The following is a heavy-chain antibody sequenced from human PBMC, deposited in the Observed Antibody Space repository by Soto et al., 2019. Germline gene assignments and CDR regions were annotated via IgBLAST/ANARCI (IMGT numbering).Heavy chain of an antibody. J-gene: IGHJ4*02. D-gene: IGHD3-22*01. CDR3: AKDGILDSGGHYYYFDY. CDR2: ISYDGSNK. Sequence: GGSLRLSCAASGFTFTSYGMHWVRQVPGKGLEWVTVISYDGSNKYYVDSVKGRFTISRGNSKNTLYLQMNSLRAEDTAVYYCAKDGILDSGGHYYYFDYWGQGTLVTVSS. V-gene: IGHV3-30*18. CDR1: GFTFTSYG.